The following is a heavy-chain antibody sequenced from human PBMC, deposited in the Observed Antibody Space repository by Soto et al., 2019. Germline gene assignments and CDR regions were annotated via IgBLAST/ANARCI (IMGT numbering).Heavy chain of an antibody. D-gene: IGHD2-15*01. V-gene: IGHV3-30*02. CDR2: IWYDGSNK. CDR3: AKGEVAATRGAFDI. J-gene: IGHJ3*02. CDR1: GFTFSSYG. Sequence: GGSLRLSCAASGFTFSSYGMHWVRQAPGKGLEWVAVIWYDGSNKYYADSAKGRFTISRDNSKNTLYLQMNSLRAEDTAVYYCAKGEVAATRGAFDIWGQGTMVTVSS.